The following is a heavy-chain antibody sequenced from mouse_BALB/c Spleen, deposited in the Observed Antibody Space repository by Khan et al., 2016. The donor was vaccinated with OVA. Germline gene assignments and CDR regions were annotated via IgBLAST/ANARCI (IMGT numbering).Heavy chain of an antibody. CDR3: ARSTYRYAFAY. D-gene: IGHD2-14*01. Sequence: EVQLQESGPSLVKPSQTLSLTCSVTGDSITSCYWRWIRQFPGHKLEYMGYILYSGSTYYNPSHISRISITRPTSHNQYSRQLNSGTTEDTATYYCARSTYRYAFAYWGQGTLVTVSA. V-gene: IGHV3-8*02. CDR1: GDSITSCY. CDR2: ILYSGST. J-gene: IGHJ3*01.